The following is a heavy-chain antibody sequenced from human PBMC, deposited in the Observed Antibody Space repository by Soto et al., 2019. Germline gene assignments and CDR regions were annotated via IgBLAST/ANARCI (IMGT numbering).Heavy chain of an antibody. Sequence: ETLSLTCFVSGSSISPYYWTWIRQSPGKGLEWIGNIYYSGSTNYNPSLKSRVTISVDTSKKQFSLKLTSVTAADTAVYYCSRVGGYYGDYPNFDYWGQGTRVTVSS. CDR3: SRVGGYYGDYPNFDY. J-gene: IGHJ4*02. CDR2: IYYSGST. D-gene: IGHD4-17*01. CDR1: GSSISPYY. V-gene: IGHV4-59*01.